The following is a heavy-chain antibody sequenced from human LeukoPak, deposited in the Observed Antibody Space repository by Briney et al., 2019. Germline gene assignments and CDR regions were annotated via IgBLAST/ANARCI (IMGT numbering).Heavy chain of an antibody. Sequence: PGGSLRLSCAASGFTFSDAWMNWVRLAPGKGLEWVGRIKSRNRGETVDYAAPVKGRFTISRDDSKTTVYLQMNSLKTEDTAIYYCTADGSTTLSNTFDYWGQGTLVTVSS. CDR1: GFTFSDAW. D-gene: IGHD1-26*01. CDR2: IKSRNRGETV. J-gene: IGHJ4*02. CDR3: TADGSTTLSNTFDY. V-gene: IGHV3-15*01.